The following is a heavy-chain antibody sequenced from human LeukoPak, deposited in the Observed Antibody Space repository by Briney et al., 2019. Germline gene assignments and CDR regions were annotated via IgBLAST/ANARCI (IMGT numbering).Heavy chain of an antibody. CDR1: GDSISSYY. D-gene: IGHD2-2*02. V-gene: IGHV4-59*12. CDR3: AREDCSSTSCYNGY. CDR2: IYYSGST. Sequence: SEALSLTCTVSGDSISSYYWSWIRQPPGKGLEWIGYIYYSGSTNYNPSLKSRVTMSVDTSKNQFSLKLSSVTAADTAVYYCAREDCSSTSCYNGYWGQGTLVTVSS. J-gene: IGHJ4*02.